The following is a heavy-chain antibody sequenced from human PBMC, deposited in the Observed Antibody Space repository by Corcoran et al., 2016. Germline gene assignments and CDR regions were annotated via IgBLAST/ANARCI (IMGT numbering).Heavy chain of an antibody. Sequence: QEQLQESGPGLVKPSETLSLTCAVSGGSVSSSHWWTWVRKPPGQGLEWVGEVYHMGETDYNPSLKSRVTISIVTSKNQFSLKLTSVTAADTAVYYCAGGEARGSGQVGCDYCGEGNLVTVSS. V-gene: IGHV4-4*02. D-gene: IGHD3-16*01. CDR1: GGSVSSSHW. CDR3: AGGEARGSGQVGCDY. CDR2: VYHMGET. J-gene: IGHJ4*02.